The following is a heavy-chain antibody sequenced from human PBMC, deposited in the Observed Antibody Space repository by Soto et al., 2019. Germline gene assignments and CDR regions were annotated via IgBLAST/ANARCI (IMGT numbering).Heavy chain of an antibody. CDR1: GGSFSGYY. CDR2: INHSGST. D-gene: IGHD2-2*01. J-gene: IGHJ5*02. CDR3: ARDLLYCSSTSCFNWFDP. V-gene: IGHV4-34*09. Sequence: SETLSLTCAVYGGSFSGYYWSWIRQPPGKGLEWIGEINHSGSTNYNPSLKSRVTISVDTSKNQFSLKLSSVTAADTAVYHCARDLLYCSSTSCFNWFDPWGQGTLVTVSS.